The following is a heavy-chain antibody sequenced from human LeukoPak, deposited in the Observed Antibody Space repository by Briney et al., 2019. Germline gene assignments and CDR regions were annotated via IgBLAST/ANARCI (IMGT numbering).Heavy chain of an antibody. CDR3: ASGLWFGELLSFS. D-gene: IGHD3-10*01. J-gene: IGHJ5*02. Sequence: SETLSLTCAVSRYSISSGYYWGWIRQPPGKGLEWIGSIYHSGSTYYNPSLKSRVTISVDTSKNQFSLKLSSVTAADTAVYYCASGLWFGELLSFSWGQGTLVTVSS. V-gene: IGHV4-38-2*01. CDR2: IYHSGST. CDR1: RYSISSGYY.